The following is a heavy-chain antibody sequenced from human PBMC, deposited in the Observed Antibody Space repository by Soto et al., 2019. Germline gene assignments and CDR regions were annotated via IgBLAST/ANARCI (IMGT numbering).Heavy chain of an antibody. J-gene: IGHJ6*02. CDR3: AKTLGYCSSSSCSKDYYYYYGLDV. D-gene: IGHD2-2*01. V-gene: IGHV3-30*18. Sequence: ESGGGVVQPGRSLRLSCAASGFTFSSYGMHWVRQAPGKGLEWLTVISYDGGNKYYADSVKGRFTISRDNSKNTLYLQMNSLRAEDAAVYYCAKTLGYCSSSSCSKDYYYYYGLDVWGQGTTVTVSS. CDR2: ISYDGGNK. CDR1: GFTFSSYG.